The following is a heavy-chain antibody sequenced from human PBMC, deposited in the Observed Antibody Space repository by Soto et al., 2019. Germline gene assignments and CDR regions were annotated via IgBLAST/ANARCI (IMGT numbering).Heavy chain of an antibody. D-gene: IGHD2-8*01. J-gene: IGHJ4*02. CDR2: LSGSGDST. CDR1: GFTFRTSA. CDR3: AKDPFNGFDY. V-gene: IGHV3-23*01. Sequence: EVQLLESGGGLAQPGGSLRLSCAASGFTFRTSAMSWVRQAPGKGLEWVSALSGSGDSTYYADSVQGRFTISRDNSKNTLYLHMNSLRVDDTAIYYCAKDPFNGFDYWGQGTLFTFSS.